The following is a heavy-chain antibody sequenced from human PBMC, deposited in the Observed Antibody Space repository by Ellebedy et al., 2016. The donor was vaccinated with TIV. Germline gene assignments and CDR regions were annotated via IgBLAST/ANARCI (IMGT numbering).Heavy chain of an antibody. D-gene: IGHD6-13*01. V-gene: IGHV3-23*01. J-gene: IGHJ5*02. Sequence: GESLKISXAASGFTFSSYAMSWVRQAPGKGLEWVSAISGSGGSTYYADSVKGRFTISRDNSKNTLYLQMNSLRAEDTAVYYCAKDLVGYSSSWSTVQNWFDPWGQGTLVTVSS. CDR3: AKDLVGYSSSWSTVQNWFDP. CDR1: GFTFSSYA. CDR2: ISGSGGST.